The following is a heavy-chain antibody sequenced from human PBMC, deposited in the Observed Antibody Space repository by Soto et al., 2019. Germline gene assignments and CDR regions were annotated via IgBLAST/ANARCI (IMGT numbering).Heavy chain of an antibody. CDR1: GFTFSTYG. Sequence: QVQLVESGGGVVQPGRSLRLSCAASGFTFSTYGMHWVRQAPGKGLEWVAVISYDGSNKYYADSVKGRFTISRDNSKNSLYLKMNSLRAEDTAVYYCAKGWRQLVRDTYGMDVWGQGTTVTVSS. D-gene: IGHD6-13*01. V-gene: IGHV3-30*18. J-gene: IGHJ6*02. CDR3: AKGWRQLVRDTYGMDV. CDR2: ISYDGSNK.